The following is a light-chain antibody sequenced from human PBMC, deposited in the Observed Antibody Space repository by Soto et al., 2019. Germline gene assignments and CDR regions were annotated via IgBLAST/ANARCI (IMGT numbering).Light chain of an antibody. Sequence: QSVLTQPPSASGTPGQRVTISCSGSDSNIGSNSVNWYQHLPGMAPKLLIYADNNRPSGVPDRFSASKSGTSASLAITGLQGEDEANYYCQSYDTSLSGAIFGAGTKLTVL. CDR1: DSNIGSNS. CDR2: ADN. J-gene: IGLJ2*01. CDR3: QSYDTSLSGAI. V-gene: IGLV1-40*01.